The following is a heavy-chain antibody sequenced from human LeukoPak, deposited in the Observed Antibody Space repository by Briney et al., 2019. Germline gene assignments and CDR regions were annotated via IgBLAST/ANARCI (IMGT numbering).Heavy chain of an antibody. J-gene: IGHJ4*02. CDR2: IKLDGTQK. CDR3: AKIGAAAGTLHFDY. CDR1: GFTFRNYW. Sequence: GGSLRLSCAASGFTFRNYWMSWIRQAPGRGLEWVANIKLDGTQKNYIQSVRGRFTISRDNSKNTLYLQMNSLRAEDTAVYYCAKIGAAAGTLHFDYWGQGTLVTVSS. V-gene: IGHV3-7*03. D-gene: IGHD6-13*01.